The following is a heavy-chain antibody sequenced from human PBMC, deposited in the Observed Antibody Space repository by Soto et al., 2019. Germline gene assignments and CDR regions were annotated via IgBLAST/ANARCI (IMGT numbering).Heavy chain of an antibody. J-gene: IGHJ5*02. CDR2: INPKSGGT. CDR1: GYSFTDYH. Sequence: ASVKVSCKASGYSFTDYHIHWVRQAPGQGLEWLGRINPKSGGTSTAQKFQGWVTMTRDRSISTVYMELTRLRSDDTAVYFCARDSSSSSIFFDPWGQGTRVTVSS. V-gene: IGHV1-2*04. D-gene: IGHD3-22*01. CDR3: ARDSSSSSIFFDP.